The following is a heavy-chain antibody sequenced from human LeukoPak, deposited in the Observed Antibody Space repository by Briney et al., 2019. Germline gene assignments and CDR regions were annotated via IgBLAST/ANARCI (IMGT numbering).Heavy chain of an antibody. V-gene: IGHV3-21*01. CDR3: AKVARTSDVFDY. CDR1: GFTFSSYS. CDR2: ISSSSSYI. Sequence: GGSLRLSCAASGFTFSSYSMNWVRQAPGKGLEWVSSISSSSSYIYYADSVKGRFTISRDDAKNSLYLQMNSLRAEDTAVYYCAKVARTSDVFDYWGQGTLVTVSS. J-gene: IGHJ4*02.